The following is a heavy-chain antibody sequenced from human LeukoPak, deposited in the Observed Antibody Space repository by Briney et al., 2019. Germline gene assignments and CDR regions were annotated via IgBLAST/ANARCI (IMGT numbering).Heavy chain of an antibody. V-gene: IGHV3-66*01. CDR3: ARDVIYASEIYSYGDC. D-gene: IGHD3-16*01. Sequence: GGSLRLSCAASGFTVSTNYVSWVRQAPGKGLEWVSVIYRGGGTAYADSVKDRFTISRDNSRNTVYLQMNSLRAEDTAVYYCARDVIYASEIYSYGDCLGQGTLVTVSS. J-gene: IGHJ4*02. CDR2: IYRGGGT. CDR1: GFTVSTNY.